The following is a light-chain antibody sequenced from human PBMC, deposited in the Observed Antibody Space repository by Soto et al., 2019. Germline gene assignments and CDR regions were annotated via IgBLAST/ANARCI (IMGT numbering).Light chain of an antibody. CDR3: QQYYSFPLT. J-gene: IGKJ4*01. CDR1: QTISTF. Sequence: DIQMTQSPSSLSASVGDTVTVACRSSQTISTFLHWFQQKPGKAPNLLIYDASSLQSGVPSRFSGSGSGTDFTLTISCLQSEDFATYYCQQYYSFPLTFGGGTKVDIK. V-gene: IGKV1-39*01. CDR2: DAS.